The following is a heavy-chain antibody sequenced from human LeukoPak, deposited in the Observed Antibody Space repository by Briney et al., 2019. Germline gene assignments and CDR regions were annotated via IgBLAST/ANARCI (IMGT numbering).Heavy chain of an antibody. J-gene: IGHJ4*02. V-gene: IGHV3-23*01. CDR3: ARVGKPYGSGSYYGY. D-gene: IGHD3-10*01. CDR1: GFTFSTYG. Sequence: GGSLRLSCAASGFTFSTYGMSWVRQAPGKGLEWVSGISSSGGSTSYADSVKGRFTVSRDNAKNTLYLQMNSLRAEDTAVYYCARVGKPYGSGSYYGYWGQGTLVTVSS. CDR2: ISSSGGST.